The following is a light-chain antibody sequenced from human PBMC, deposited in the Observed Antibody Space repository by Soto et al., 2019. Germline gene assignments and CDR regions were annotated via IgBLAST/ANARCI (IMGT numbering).Light chain of an antibody. CDR2: GTS. J-gene: IGKJ4*01. CDR3: HQRSTWPLT. Sequence: EIVLTQPPATRPLSQGEGAPLSCRPSQVFSRNLAWNQQKPGQAPRLLIYGTSNRATGIPARFSGSGSGTDFTLTISSLEAEDFALYYCHQRSTWPLTFGGGTKVEIK. CDR1: QVFSRN. V-gene: IGKV3-11*01.